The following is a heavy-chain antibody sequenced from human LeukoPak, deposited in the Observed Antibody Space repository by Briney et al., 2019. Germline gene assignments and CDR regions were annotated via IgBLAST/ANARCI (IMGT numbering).Heavy chain of an antibody. V-gene: IGHV4-39*07. CDR3: ARIEYYYGSGSYSIVYNWFDP. J-gene: IGHJ5*02. CDR2: VDYSGDT. Sequence: SETLSLTYTVSGDSINSNNYYWGWIRQPPGKGLEWIGRVDYSGDTYYNPSLKSRVTISINPSKNQFSLKLSSVTAADTALYYCARIEYYYGSGSYSIVYNWFDPWGQGTLVTVSS. D-gene: IGHD3-10*01. CDR1: GDSINSNNYY.